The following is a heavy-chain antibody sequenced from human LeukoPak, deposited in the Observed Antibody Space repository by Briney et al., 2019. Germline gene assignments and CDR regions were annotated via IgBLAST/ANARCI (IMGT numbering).Heavy chain of an antibody. CDR3: AKDGARWY. V-gene: IGHV1-2*02. CDR1: GYTFSGYY. J-gene: IGHJ4*02. D-gene: IGHD3-16*01. Sequence: ASVKVSCKASGYTFSGYYIHWVRQAPGQGLEWMGWINPSGGGTKYAQKFQGRVTMTRDTSISTAYMELSRLRSDDTAVYYCAKDGARWYWGQGTLVTVSS. CDR2: INPSGGGT.